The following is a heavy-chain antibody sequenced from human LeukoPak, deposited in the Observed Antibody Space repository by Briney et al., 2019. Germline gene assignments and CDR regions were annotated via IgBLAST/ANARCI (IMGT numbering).Heavy chain of an antibody. D-gene: IGHD7-27*01. CDR3: ARDTLGSKRFDP. J-gene: IGHJ5*02. Sequence: PGRSLTLSCAASGFTFSNYGMHWVRQAPGKGLEWVGLIWFDGSNKYCAPSVKGRFTIYRDNSNNTLYLQMNSLRAEDTAVYYCARDTLGSKRFDPWGQGTLVTVSS. CDR2: IWFDGSNK. CDR1: GFTFSNYG. V-gene: IGHV3-33*01.